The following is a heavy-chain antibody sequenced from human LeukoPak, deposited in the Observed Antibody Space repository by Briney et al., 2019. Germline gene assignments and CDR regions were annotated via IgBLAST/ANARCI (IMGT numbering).Heavy chain of an antibody. Sequence: SETLSLTCAVYGGSFNDYYWTWIRQPPGKGLEWIGEINHSGITNYNSSLKSRVTISVDTSKNQFSLNLFSVTAADTAVYYCARQGWDIVVVPAASTPSNWFDPWGQGTLVTVSS. CDR2: INHSGIT. CDR1: GGSFNDYY. D-gene: IGHD2-2*01. V-gene: IGHV4-34*01. CDR3: ARQGWDIVVVPAASTPSNWFDP. J-gene: IGHJ5*02.